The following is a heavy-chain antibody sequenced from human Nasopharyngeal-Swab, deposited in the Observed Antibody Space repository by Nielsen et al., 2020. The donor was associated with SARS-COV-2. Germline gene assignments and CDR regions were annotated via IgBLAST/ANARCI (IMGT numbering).Heavy chain of an antibody. CDR1: GGSLSKYH. Sequence: SETLSLTCPVSGGSLSKYHWSWIRQAPGKGLEWFGEINHSGTTNYNPSLKSRVSISIDMSENQISLKLKMTSVTAADTAVYYCGTVAVSEDWGQGSLVTVSS. V-gene: IGHV4-34*01. J-gene: IGHJ4*02. D-gene: IGHD1-14*01. CDR3: GTVAVSED. CDR2: INHSGTT.